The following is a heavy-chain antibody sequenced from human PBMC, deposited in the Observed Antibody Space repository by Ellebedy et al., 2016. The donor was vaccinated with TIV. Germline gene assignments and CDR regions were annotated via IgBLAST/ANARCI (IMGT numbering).Heavy chain of an antibody. CDR3: ARHLRYSDWRILDL. V-gene: IGHV4-39*01. D-gene: IGHD3-9*01. Sequence: MPSETLSLTCTVSRVSITDPTYYWACLRPPPGTGLDWLGTIFHSGTTYKRPALSSRGSMSVDTSRNQFSLDLKSVTAAETAVYYCARHLRYSDWRILDLWGPGILVAVSS. CDR1: RVSITDPTYY. CDR2: IFHSGTT. J-gene: IGHJ5*02.